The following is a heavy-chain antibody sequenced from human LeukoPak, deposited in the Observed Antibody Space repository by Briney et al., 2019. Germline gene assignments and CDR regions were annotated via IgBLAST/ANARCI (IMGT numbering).Heavy chain of an antibody. Sequence: GGSLRLSCAASGFTFSSYAMHWVRQAPGKGLEWVAVISYDGSNKYYADSVKGRFTISRDNSKNTLYLQMNSLRAEDTAVYYCVRDLYYYDSSGYYYAYYYYGMDVWGQGTTVTVSS. CDR2: ISYDGSNK. CDR1: GFTFSSYA. J-gene: IGHJ6*02. V-gene: IGHV3-30-3*01. CDR3: VRDLYYYDSSGYYYAYYYYGMDV. D-gene: IGHD3-22*01.